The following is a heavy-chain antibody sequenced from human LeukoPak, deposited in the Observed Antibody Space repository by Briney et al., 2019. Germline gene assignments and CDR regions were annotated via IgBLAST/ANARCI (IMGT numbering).Heavy chain of an antibody. CDR3: ARLDDAFDI. V-gene: IGHV3-7*01. CDR1: GFTFSSYA. CDR2: IKQDGSEK. J-gene: IGHJ3*02. Sequence: GRSLRLSCAASGFTFSSYAMHWVRQAPGKGLEWVANIKQDGSEKYYVDSVKGRFTISRDNAKNSLYLQMNSLRAEDTAVYYCARLDDAFDIWGQGTMVTVSS.